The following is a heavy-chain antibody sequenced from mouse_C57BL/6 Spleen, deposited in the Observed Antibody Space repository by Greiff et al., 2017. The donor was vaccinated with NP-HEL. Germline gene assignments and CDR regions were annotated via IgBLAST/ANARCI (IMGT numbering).Heavy chain of an antibody. Sequence: EVMLVESGGGLVKPGGSLKLSCAASGFTFSDYGMHWVRQAPEKGLEWVAYISSGSSTIYYADTVKGRFTISRDNAKNNLFLQMTSLRSEDTTMYYCSRAYGYAMDYWGQGTSVTVSS. CDR2: ISSGSSTI. CDR3: SRAYGYAMDY. V-gene: IGHV5-17*01. J-gene: IGHJ4*01. D-gene: IGHD1-1*01. CDR1: GFTFSDYG.